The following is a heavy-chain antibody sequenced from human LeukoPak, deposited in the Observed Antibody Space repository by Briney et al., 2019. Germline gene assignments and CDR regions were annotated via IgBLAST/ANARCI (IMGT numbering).Heavy chain of an antibody. J-gene: IGHJ6*03. CDR2: ISDSGGST. CDR1: GFTFSSYA. Sequence: PGGSLRLSCAASGFTFSSYAMTWVRQAPGKGLEWVSSISDSGGSTYYADSVRGRFTISRDNSKNTLYLQMNSLRAEDTAVYYCAKGGGAAHYYMDVWGKGTTVTVSS. D-gene: IGHD3-16*01. V-gene: IGHV3-23*01. CDR3: AKGGGAAHYYMDV.